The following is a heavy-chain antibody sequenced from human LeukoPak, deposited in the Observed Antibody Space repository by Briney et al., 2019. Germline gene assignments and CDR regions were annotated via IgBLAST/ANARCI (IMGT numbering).Heavy chain of an antibody. Sequence: SETLSLTCAVSGGSISSSNWWSWVRQPPGKGLEWIGEINHSGSTNYNPSLKSRVTISVDTSKNQFSLKLSSVTAADTAVYYCARAPYGDYAVWGQGTTVTVSS. CDR1: GGSISSSNW. CDR2: INHSGST. CDR3: ARAPYGDYAV. D-gene: IGHD4-17*01. V-gene: IGHV4-4*02. J-gene: IGHJ6*02.